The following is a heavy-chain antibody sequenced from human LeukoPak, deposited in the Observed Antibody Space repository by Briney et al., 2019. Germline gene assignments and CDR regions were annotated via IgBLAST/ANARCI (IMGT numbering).Heavy chain of an antibody. J-gene: IGHJ4*02. CDR2: ISSSSNYI. V-gene: IGHV3-21*01. Sequence: GGSLRLSCAASGFTFSSYAMSWVRQAPGKGLAWVSSISSSSNYIYYADSVKGRFTISRDNAENSLYLQMNSLRAEDTAVYYCARVPHAMVRGVIITEFYFDYWGQGTLVTVSS. CDR3: ARVPHAMVRGVIITEFYFDY. D-gene: IGHD3-10*01. CDR1: GFTFSSYA.